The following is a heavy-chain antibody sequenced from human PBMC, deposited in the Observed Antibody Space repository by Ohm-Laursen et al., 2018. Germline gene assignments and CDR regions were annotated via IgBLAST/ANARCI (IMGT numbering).Heavy chain of an antibody. CDR3: AKGFASFDY. D-gene: IGHD3-10*01. CDR2: ISDSGDTT. J-gene: IGHJ4*02. Sequence: SLRLSCAAPGFIFSSDAMAWVRQAPGKGLEWVSTISDSGDTTYYADSVKGRFTISRDNSKNTLYLEMNSLRAEDTAVYYCAKGFASFDYWGRGSLVTVSS. V-gene: IGHV3-23*01. CDR1: GFIFSSDA.